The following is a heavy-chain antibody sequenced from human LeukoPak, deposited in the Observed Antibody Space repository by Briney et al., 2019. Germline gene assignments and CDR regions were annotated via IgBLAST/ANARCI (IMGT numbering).Heavy chain of an antibody. Sequence: ASVKVSCTASGFTFTSYYMHWVRQAPGQGLEWIGIINPSGGRTRYAQRLQGRVTMTRDTSTSTLYMELSSLRSEDTAVYYCARDVGITVVRGTFDYWGQGTLVTVSS. CDR2: INPSGGRT. V-gene: IGHV1-46*01. J-gene: IGHJ4*01. CDR3: ARDVGITVVRGTFDY. CDR1: GFTFTSYY. D-gene: IGHD3-10*01.